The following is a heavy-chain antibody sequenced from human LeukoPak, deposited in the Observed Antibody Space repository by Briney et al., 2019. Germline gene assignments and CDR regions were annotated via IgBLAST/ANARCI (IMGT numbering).Heavy chain of an antibody. CDR3: AREGTTGHGINDQGLDS. J-gene: IGHJ4*02. D-gene: IGHD4-17*01. CDR2: IKSGGGT. CDR1: GFSVSTTY. Sequence: GGSLRLSCAASGFSVSTTYMSWVRQAPGKGLDWLSVIKSGGGTHYAESVKGRFTTSRDISKNTLYLQINNLRAEDTAVYYCAREGTTGHGINDQGLDSWGQGILVTVSS. V-gene: IGHV3-66*01.